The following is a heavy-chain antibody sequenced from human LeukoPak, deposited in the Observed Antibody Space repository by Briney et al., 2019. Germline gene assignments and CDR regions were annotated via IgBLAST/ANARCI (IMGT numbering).Heavy chain of an antibody. CDR2: IYYSGST. CDR1: GGSISSYY. CDR3: AGDCSGSSCYSGFVW. D-gene: IGHD2-15*01. Sequence: SETLSLTCTVSGGSISSYYWSWIRQPPGKGLEWIGYIYYSGSTNYNPSLKSRVTISVDTSKNQFSLKLSSVTAADTAVYYCAGDCSGSSCYSGFVWWGQGTLVTVSS. V-gene: IGHV4-59*08. J-gene: IGHJ4*02.